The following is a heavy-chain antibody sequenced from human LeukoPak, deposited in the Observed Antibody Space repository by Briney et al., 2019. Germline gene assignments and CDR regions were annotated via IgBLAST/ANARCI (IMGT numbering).Heavy chain of an antibody. Sequence: ASVKVSCKASGYTFTGYYMHWVRQAPGQGLEWMGWINPNSGATNYAQKFRGRVTMTRDTSISTAYMELSRLRSDDTAVYYCARDPAIYYGSDYYFDYWGQGTLVTVSS. J-gene: IGHJ4*02. CDR3: ARDPAIYYGSDYYFDY. V-gene: IGHV1-2*02. CDR1: GYTFTGYY. D-gene: IGHD3-10*01. CDR2: INPNSGAT.